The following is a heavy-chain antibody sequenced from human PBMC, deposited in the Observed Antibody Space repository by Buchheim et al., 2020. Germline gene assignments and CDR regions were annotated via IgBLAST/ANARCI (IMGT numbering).Heavy chain of an antibody. CDR2: ISGSGGST. D-gene: IGHD3-22*01. CDR3: AKDDSSGYYYGTYFDY. J-gene: IGHJ4*02. Sequence: EVQLLESGGGLVQPGGSLRLSCAASGFTFSSYAMSWVRQAPGKGLEWVSAISGSGGSTYYADSVKGRFPISRDSAKKQLYLQMNSLRAEDTAVYYCAKDDSSGYYYGTYFDYWGQGTL. CDR1: GFTFSSYA. V-gene: IGHV3-23*01.